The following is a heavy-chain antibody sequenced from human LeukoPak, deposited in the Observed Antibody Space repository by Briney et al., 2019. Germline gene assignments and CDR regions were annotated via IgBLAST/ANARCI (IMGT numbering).Heavy chain of an antibody. CDR2: ISSSGSTI. CDR3: ARVGTIAAAGTVDY. V-gene: IGHV3-48*04. J-gene: IGHJ4*02. D-gene: IGHD6-13*01. CDR1: GFTFSSYA. Sequence: GRSLRLSCAASGFTFSSYAMHWVRQAPGKGLEWVSYISSSGSTIYYADSVKGRFTTSRDNAKNSLYLQMNSLRAEDTAVYYCARVGTIAAAGTVDYWGQGTLVTVSS.